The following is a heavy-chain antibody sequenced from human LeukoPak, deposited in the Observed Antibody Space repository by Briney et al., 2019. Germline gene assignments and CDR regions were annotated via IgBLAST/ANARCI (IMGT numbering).Heavy chain of an antibody. CDR3: ARRQLWLLWYFDY. Sequence: PSETLSLTCAVYSTSFNDYYWSWLRQSPGKGLEWIGEVDHRGIINYNPSLKSRITISADTSKSYFSLNLTSVTAADTAVYYCARRQLWLLWYFDYWGQGTPVTVSS. CDR2: VDHRGII. D-gene: IGHD5-18*01. V-gene: IGHV4-34*01. CDR1: STSFNDYY. J-gene: IGHJ4*02.